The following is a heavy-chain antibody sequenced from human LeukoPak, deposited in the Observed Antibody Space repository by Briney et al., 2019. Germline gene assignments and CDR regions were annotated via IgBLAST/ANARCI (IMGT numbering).Heavy chain of an antibody. J-gene: IGHJ3*02. CDR2: IYSGGST. V-gene: IGHV3-53*01. CDR3: ARGDYYDSSGPLSPRNHDAFDI. Sequence: PGGSLRLSCAASGFTVSSNYMSWVRQAPGKGLEWVSVIYSGGSTYYADSVKGRFTISRDNSKNTLYLQMNSLRAEDTAVYYCARGDYYDSSGPLSPRNHDAFDIWGQGTMVTVSS. D-gene: IGHD3-22*01. CDR1: GFTVSSNY.